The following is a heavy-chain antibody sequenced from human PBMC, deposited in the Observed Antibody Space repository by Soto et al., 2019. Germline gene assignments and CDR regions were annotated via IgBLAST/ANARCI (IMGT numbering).Heavy chain of an antibody. Sequence: QVQMVQSGAEVKKPGASVKISCKASGFTFSIYYMHWARQAPGQGLEWMGIINPSGGTGLAQKYQGRVTMTKDTSTNTVYMELSSLRSEDTAIYYCARDNSVADLGWWFDPWGQGTLVTVSS. V-gene: IGHV1-46*03. CDR2: INPSGGT. D-gene: IGHD2-15*01. CDR1: GFTFSIYY. CDR3: ARDNSVADLGWWFDP. J-gene: IGHJ5*02.